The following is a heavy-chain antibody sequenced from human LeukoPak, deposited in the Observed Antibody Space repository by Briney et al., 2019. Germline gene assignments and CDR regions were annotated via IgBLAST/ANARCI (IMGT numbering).Heavy chain of an antibody. CDR3: ATESGTYSGTCFDY. V-gene: IGHV3-48*01. D-gene: IGHD1-26*01. J-gene: IGHJ4*02. CDR2: ISSSSNTM. CDR1: GFTFSSYS. Sequence: GGSLRLSCAASGFTFSSYSMNWVRQAPGKGLEWVSYISSSSNTMYYADSVKGRFTISRDNAKNSLYLQMNSLRAEDTAVYYCATESGTYSGTCFDYWGQGNLVTVSS.